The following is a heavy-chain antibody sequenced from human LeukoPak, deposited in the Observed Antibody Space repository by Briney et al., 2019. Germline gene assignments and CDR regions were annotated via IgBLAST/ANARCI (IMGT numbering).Heavy chain of an antibody. J-gene: IGHJ4*02. Sequence: GASVTVSCKASGYTFTGYYMHWVRQAPGRGLEWMGWINPNSGGTNYAQKFQGRVTMTRDTSISTAYMELSRLRSDDTAVYYCARVKTAAAGTRFDYWGQGTLVTVSS. CDR2: INPNSGGT. V-gene: IGHV1-2*02. CDR3: ARVKTAAAGTRFDY. D-gene: IGHD6-13*01. CDR1: GYTFTGYY.